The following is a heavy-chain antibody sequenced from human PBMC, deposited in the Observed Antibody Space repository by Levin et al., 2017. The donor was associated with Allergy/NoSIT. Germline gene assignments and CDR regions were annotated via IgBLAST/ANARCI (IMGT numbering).Heavy chain of an antibody. CDR1: GGSFSGYY. V-gene: IGHV4-34*01. D-gene: IGHD6-13*01. CDR3: ARGHPSWYSSSWTGNHWYFDL. Sequence: KSGGSLRLSCAVYGGSFSGYYWSWIRQPPGKGLEWIGEINHSGSTNYNPSLKSRVTISVDTSKNQFSLKLSSVTAADTAVYYCARGHPSWYSSSWTGNHWYFDLWGRGTLVTVSS. J-gene: IGHJ2*01. CDR2: INHSGST.